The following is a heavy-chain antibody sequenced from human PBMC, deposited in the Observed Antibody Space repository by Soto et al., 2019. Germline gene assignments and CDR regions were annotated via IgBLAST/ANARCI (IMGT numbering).Heavy chain of an antibody. CDR1: GGSVSSGSYY. Sequence: QVQLQESGPGLVKPSETLSLTCTVSGGSVSSGSYYWSWIRQPPGTGLEWIGYIYYRGSTNYNPPLKSRVTISVDTSKNQFSLKRGSVTAADTAVYYCARADVLYSSGWYGVGYWCRGTVVTVSS. CDR3: ARADVLYSSGWYGVGY. J-gene: IGHJ4*02. D-gene: IGHD6-19*01. CDR2: IYYRGST. V-gene: IGHV4-61*01.